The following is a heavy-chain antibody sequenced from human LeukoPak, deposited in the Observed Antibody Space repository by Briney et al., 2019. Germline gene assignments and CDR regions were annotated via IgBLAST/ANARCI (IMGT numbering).Heavy chain of an antibody. D-gene: IGHD6-13*01. J-gene: IGHJ6*01. Sequence: SETLSLTCAVYGGSFSGYYWSWIRQPPGKGLEWIGEINHSGSTNYNPDLNSRVTISVDTFKNQFSLKLSSVTAADTAVYYCARSYSSSWYGKYYYYYGVDVWGQGTTVSVPS. V-gene: IGHV4-34*01. CDR1: GGSFSGYY. CDR2: INHSGST. CDR3: ARSYSSSWYGKYYYYYGVDV.